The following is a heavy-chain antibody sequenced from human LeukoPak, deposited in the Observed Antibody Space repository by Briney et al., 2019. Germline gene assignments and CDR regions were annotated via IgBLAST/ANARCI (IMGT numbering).Heavy chain of an antibody. CDR2: IYTSGST. J-gene: IGHJ4*02. V-gene: IGHV4-59*10. Sequence: SETLSLTCAVYGGSFSGYYWSWIRQSAGKGLEWIGRIYTSGSTNYNPSLKSRVTLSVDTSKSQFSLKLNSVTAADTAVYYCARGYNILTGYYYFDYWGQGSLVTVSS. D-gene: IGHD3-9*01. CDR1: GGSFSGYY. CDR3: ARGYNILTGYYYFDY.